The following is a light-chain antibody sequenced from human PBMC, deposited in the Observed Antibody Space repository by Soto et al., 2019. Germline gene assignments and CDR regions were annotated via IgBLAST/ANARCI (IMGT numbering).Light chain of an antibody. Sequence: DIQMTQSPSSLSASVGVRVTITCRASQSITNYLNWYQQKPGEVPKLLIYTASSLQSGVPSRFSGSGSGTDFTLTISSLQPEDFATYYCQQSYSIPHTFGQGTKLEIK. CDR2: TAS. CDR3: QQSYSIPHT. CDR1: QSITNY. V-gene: IGKV1-39*01. J-gene: IGKJ2*01.